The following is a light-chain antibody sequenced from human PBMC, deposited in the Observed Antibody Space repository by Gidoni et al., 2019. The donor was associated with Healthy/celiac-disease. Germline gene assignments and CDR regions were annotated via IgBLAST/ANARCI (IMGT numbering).Light chain of an antibody. V-gene: IGKV3-20*01. J-gene: IGKJ1*01. CDR3: QQYGSSPTT. CDR1: QSVSSSY. CDR2: GAS. Sequence: EIVLTQSPGTLSLSPGERATLSCRASQSVSSSYLAWYQQKPGQAPRLLIHGASSRATGIPDRFSGSGSGTDFTLTSSRLEPEDFAVYYCQQYGSSPTTFGQGTKVEIK.